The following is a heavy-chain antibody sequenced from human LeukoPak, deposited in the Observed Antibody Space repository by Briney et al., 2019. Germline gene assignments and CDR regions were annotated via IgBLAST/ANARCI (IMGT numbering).Heavy chain of an antibody. Sequence: SETLSLTCTVSGGSISSSSYYWGWIRQPPGKGLEWIGEIYHSGSTNYNPSLKSRVTISVDKSKNQFSLKLSSVTAADTAVYYCANRDSSGWYYFDYWGQGTLVTVSS. D-gene: IGHD6-19*01. CDR3: ANRDSSGWYYFDY. CDR1: GGSISSSSYY. V-gene: IGHV4-39*07. CDR2: IYHSGST. J-gene: IGHJ4*02.